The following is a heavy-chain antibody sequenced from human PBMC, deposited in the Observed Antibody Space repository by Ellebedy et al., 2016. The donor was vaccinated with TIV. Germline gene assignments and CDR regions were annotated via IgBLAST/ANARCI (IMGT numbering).Heavy chain of an antibody. J-gene: IGHJ4*02. CDR2: ISWNSGTI. Sequence: SLKISCAASGFTFDDYAMHWVRHAPGKGLDWVSGISWNSGTIGYADSVKGRFTISRDNAKNSLYLQMNSLRAEDTAFYYCAAGMILVRWGQGTLVTVSS. CDR1: GFTFDDYA. CDR3: AAGMILVR. V-gene: IGHV3-9*01. D-gene: IGHD3-22*01.